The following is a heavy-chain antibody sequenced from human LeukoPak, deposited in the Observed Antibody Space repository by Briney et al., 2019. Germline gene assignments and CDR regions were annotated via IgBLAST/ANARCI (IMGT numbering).Heavy chain of an antibody. CDR1: GGSISSTRYY. D-gene: IGHD4-23*01. CDR3: ARDLLNEGNHLDY. J-gene: IGHJ4*02. Sequence: SETLSLTCSVSGGSISSTRYYWGWIRQPPGKGLDWIGSMYYTGSSYYNPSLKSRVTISADTSKNQFSLKLSSVTAADTAVYYCARDLLNEGNHLDYWGQGTLVTVSS. V-gene: IGHV4-39*02. CDR2: MYYTGSS.